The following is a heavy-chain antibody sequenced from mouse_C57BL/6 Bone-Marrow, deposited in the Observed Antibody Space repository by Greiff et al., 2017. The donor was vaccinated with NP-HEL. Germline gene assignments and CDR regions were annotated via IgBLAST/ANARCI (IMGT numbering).Heavy chain of an antibody. J-gene: IGHJ1*03. CDR3: ASGRIYYDPYFDV. CDR1: GYTFTDYY. CDR2: INPNNGGT. V-gene: IGHV1-26*01. Sequence: EVQLQQSGPELVKPGASVKISCKASGYTFTDYYMNWVKQSHGKSLEWIGDINPNNGGTSYNQKFKGKATLTVDKSSSTAYMELRSLTSEDSAVYYCASGRIYYDPYFDVWGTGTTVTVSS. D-gene: IGHD2-4*01.